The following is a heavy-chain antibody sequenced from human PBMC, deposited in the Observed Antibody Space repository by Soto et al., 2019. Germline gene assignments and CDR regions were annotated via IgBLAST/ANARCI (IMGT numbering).Heavy chain of an antibody. CDR1: GFTFSSYS. Sequence: GGSLRLSCAASGFTFSSYSMNWVRQAPGKGLEWVSSISSSSSYIYYADSVKGRFTISRDNAKNSLYLQMNSLRAEDTAVYYCARDQVVPAALWSGTDVWGQGTTVTVSS. CDR3: ARDQVVPAALWSGTDV. D-gene: IGHD2-2*01. CDR2: ISSSSSYI. J-gene: IGHJ6*02. V-gene: IGHV3-21*01.